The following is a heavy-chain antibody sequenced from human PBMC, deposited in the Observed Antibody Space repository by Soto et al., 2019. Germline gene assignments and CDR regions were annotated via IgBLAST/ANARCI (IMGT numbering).Heavy chain of an antibody. CDR3: ARDRERDAWYEDY. CDR1: GFSFSSYA. J-gene: IGHJ4*02. D-gene: IGHD6-13*01. V-gene: IGHV3-23*01. Sequence: EVQLLESGGGLVQPGGSLRLSCVASGFSFSSYAMSWVRQAPGKGLEWVSVISGRDGSTYYADSVKGRFTISRDNSKNTLFLQMNSLRVEDTAVYYCARDRERDAWYEDYWGQGTLVTVSS. CDR2: ISGRDGST.